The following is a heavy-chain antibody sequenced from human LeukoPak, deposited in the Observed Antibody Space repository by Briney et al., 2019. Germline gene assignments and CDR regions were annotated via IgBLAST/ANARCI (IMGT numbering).Heavy chain of an antibody. CDR2: ISGSGGST. J-gene: IGHJ4*02. D-gene: IGHD6-13*01. CDR3: AKDVHRSSWYYYFDY. CDR1: GFTFSSYA. Sequence: GESLKISCAASGFTFSSYAMSWVRQAPGKGLEWVSAISGSGGSTYYADSVKGRFTISRDNSKNTLYLQMNSLRAEDTAVYYCAKDVHRSSWYYYFDYWGQGTLVTVSS. V-gene: IGHV3-23*01.